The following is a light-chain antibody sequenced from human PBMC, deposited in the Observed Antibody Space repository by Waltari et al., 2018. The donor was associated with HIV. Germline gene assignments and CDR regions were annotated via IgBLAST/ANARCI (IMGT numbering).Light chain of an antibody. J-gene: IGLJ2*01. CDR3: SSYTGHIAL. CDR1: NDVGTFTY. V-gene: IGLV2-14*03. CDR2: DVN. Sequence: QSALTQPASVSGSPGQSITLSCSNDVGTFTYVSWYQPHYGKAHNVSIYDVNNRPSGVSNRFSGSKSGMTASLTISGLRIEDEADYYCSSYTGHIALFGGGTKLTVL.